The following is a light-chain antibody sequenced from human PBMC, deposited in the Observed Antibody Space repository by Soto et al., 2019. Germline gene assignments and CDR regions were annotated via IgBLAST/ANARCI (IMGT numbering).Light chain of an antibody. J-gene: IGLJ3*02. CDR1: SSDVGSYNL. CDR2: EGS. CDR3: CSYAGSSTWV. Sequence: QSALTQPASVSGSPGQSITISCPGTSSDVGSYNLVSWYQQHPGKAPKLMIYEGSKRPSGVSNRFSVSKSGNTASLAFSGLQAEDEADYYCCSYAGSSTWVFGGGTKLTVL. V-gene: IGLV2-23*01.